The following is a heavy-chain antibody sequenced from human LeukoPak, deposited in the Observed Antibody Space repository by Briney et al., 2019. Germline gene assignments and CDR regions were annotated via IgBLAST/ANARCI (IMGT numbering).Heavy chain of an antibody. CDR2: IDTSTSCI. J-gene: IGHJ3*02. CDR3: ARGRSITLLRGVAMSDGFDI. CDR1: GFTFSNYW. D-gene: IGHD3-10*01. Sequence: GGSLRLSCAASGFTFSNYWMSWVRQAPGKGLEWVSFIDTSTSCIYYGDSVKGRFTISRDNAKNSLYLQMNGLRAEDTAVYYCARGRSITLLRGVAMSDGFDIWGQGAMVTVSS. V-gene: IGHV3-21*01.